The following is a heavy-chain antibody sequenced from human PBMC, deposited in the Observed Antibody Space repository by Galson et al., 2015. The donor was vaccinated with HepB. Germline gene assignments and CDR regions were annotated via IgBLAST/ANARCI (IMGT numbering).Heavy chain of an antibody. CDR3: ARGGPSRWDPLWDY. CDR2: ISYDGSNK. D-gene: IGHD1-26*01. Sequence: SLRLSCAASGFTFSSYAMHWVRQAPGKGLEWVAVISYDGSNKYYADSVKGRFTISRDNSKNTLYLQMNSLRAEDTAVYYCARGGPSRWDPLWDYWGQGTLVTVSS. J-gene: IGHJ4*02. V-gene: IGHV3-30-3*01. CDR1: GFTFSSYA.